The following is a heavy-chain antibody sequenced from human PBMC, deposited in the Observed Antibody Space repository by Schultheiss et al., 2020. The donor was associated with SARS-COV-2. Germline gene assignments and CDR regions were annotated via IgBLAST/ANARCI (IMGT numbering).Heavy chain of an antibody. J-gene: IGHJ4*02. CDR2: IKQDGSEK. CDR3: ARGRGGGY. V-gene: IGHV3-7*03. Sequence: GGSLRLSCAGAAFTFRSYWMRWVRQAPGKGLEWVANIKQDGSEKYYVDSVRGRFTISRDNAEKSLYPQMNSLRAEDTAVHYCARGRGGGYWGQGALVTVSS. CDR1: AFTFRSYW. D-gene: IGHD2-15*01.